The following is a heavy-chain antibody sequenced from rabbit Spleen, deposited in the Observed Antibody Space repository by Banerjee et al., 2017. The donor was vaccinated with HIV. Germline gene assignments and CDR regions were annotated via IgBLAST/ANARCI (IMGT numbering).Heavy chain of an antibody. CDR2: INIVTGKS. CDR1: GFDFSRYG. J-gene: IGHJ4*01. V-gene: IGHV1S45*01. CDR3: ARDLVAVIGWNFNL. D-gene: IGHD1-1*01. Sequence: QQQLVESGGGPVQPGGSLTLTCKASGFDFSRYGVSWVRQAPGKGLEWIACINIVTGKSVYASWAKGRFIMSRTSSTTVTLQMTSLTDADTATYFCARDLVAVIGWNFNLWGQGTLVTVS.